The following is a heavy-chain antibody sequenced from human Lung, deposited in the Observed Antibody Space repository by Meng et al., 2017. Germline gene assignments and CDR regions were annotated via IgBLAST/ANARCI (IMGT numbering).Heavy chain of an antibody. D-gene: IGHD4-11*01. CDR3: ARGPTTMAHDFDY. CDR2: INHSGST. Sequence: QEWGAWLLKPSDTLSHTCVVSGGSFSDYYGSWIRQPPGKGLEWIGEINHSGSTNYNPSLESRATISVDTSQNNLSLKLSSVTAADSAVYYCARGPTTMAHDFDYWGQGTLVTVSS. CDR1: GGSFSDYY. J-gene: IGHJ4*02. V-gene: IGHV4-34*01.